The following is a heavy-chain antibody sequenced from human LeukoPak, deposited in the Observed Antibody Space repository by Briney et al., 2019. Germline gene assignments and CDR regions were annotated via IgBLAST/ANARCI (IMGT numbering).Heavy chain of an antibody. CDR3: ARGPRILAAGSYYFDY. CDR1: GFTFKDYY. J-gene: IGHJ4*02. Sequence: PGGSLRLSCAASGFTFKDYYWSWIRQVPGKGLEWVSYINVNGGTMHYADSVKGRFTISRDNAKNSLSLEMNSLRAEDTAVYYCARGPRILAAGSYYFDYWGQGTLVTVYS. D-gene: IGHD6-13*01. V-gene: IGHV3-11*01. CDR2: INVNGGTM.